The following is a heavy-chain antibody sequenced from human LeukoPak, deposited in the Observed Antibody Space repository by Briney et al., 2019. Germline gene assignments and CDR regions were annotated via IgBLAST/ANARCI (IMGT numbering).Heavy chain of an antibody. J-gene: IGHJ4*02. Sequence: ASVKVSCKASGYTFTGYYMHWVRQAPGQGLEWMGWINPNSGGTNYAQKFQGWVTMTRDTSISTAYMELSRLRSDDTTVYYCARVRAGSGWDYWGQGTLVTVSS. CDR1: GYTFTGYY. CDR3: ARVRAGSGWDY. D-gene: IGHD6-19*01. CDR2: INPNSGGT. V-gene: IGHV1-2*04.